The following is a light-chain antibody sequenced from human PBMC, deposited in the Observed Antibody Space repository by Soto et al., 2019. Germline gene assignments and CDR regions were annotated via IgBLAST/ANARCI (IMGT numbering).Light chain of an antibody. J-gene: IGLJ1*01. CDR2: DVS. CDR3: SSFRSSSTSYV. V-gene: IGLV1-40*01. CDR1: SSNIGAGYD. Sequence: QSVLTQPPSVSGAPGQRVTISCTGSSSNIGAGYDVHWYQQLPRTAPKLLIYDVSNRPSGVSNRFSGSKSANTASLTISGLQAEDEADYYCSSFRSSSTSYVFGTGTKVTVL.